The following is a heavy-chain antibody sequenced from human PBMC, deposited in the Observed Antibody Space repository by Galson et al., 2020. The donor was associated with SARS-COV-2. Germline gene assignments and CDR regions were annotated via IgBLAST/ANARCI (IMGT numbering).Heavy chain of an antibody. CDR1: GFTFSGHT. V-gene: IGHV3-21*01. CDR2: ISASNTYI. J-gene: IGHJ5*02. D-gene: IGHD6-6*01. Sequence: GGSLRLSCAASGFTFSGHTMMWVRQAPGKGLEWVSSISASNTYIYYADLVKGRFTISRDNAKNSVYLQMNSLRAEDTALYYCAREGEQLALYLWGQGTLGTGSS. CDR3: AREGEQLALYL.